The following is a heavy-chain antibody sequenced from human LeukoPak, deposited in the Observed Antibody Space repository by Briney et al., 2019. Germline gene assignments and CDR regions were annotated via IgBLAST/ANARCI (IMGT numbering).Heavy chain of an antibody. J-gene: IGHJ5*02. CDR2: IIPIFGTA. V-gene: IGHV1-69*05. D-gene: IGHD4-17*01. CDR3: ARDLAVTTSWFDP. Sequence: ASVKVSCKASGGTFSSYAISWVRQAPGQGLEWMGGIIPIFGTANYAQKFQGRVTITTDESTSTAYMELSSLRSEDTAVYYCARDLAVTTSWFDPWGQGTLVTVSS. CDR1: GGTFSSYA.